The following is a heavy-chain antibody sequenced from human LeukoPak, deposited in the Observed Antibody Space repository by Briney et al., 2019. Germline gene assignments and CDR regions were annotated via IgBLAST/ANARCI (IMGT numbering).Heavy chain of an antibody. V-gene: IGHV1-58*02. D-gene: IGHD6-13*01. Sequence: SVKVSCKASGFTFTSSAMQWVRQARGQRLEWIGWIVVGSGNTNYAQKSQERVTITRDMSTSTAYMELSGLRSEDTAVYYCAALGWEVLSSSKEEANNFDYWGQGTLVTVSS. CDR1: GFTFTSSA. CDR2: IVVGSGNT. CDR3: AALGWEVLSSSKEEANNFDY. J-gene: IGHJ4*02.